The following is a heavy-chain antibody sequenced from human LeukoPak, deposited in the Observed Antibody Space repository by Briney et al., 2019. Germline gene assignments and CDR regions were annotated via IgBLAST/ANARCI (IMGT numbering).Heavy chain of an antibody. CDR1: GGSISSYY. V-gene: IGHV4-59*08. D-gene: IGHD2-15*01. CDR3: ARRGIYCSGGSCYFDY. Sequence: SETLSLTCTVSGGSISSYYWSWIRQPPGKGLEYIGYIYYSGYTNYNPSLKSRVTISVDTSKNQFSLKLSSVTAADTAVYYCARRGIYCSGGSCYFDYWGQGTLVTVSS. J-gene: IGHJ4*02. CDR2: IYYSGYT.